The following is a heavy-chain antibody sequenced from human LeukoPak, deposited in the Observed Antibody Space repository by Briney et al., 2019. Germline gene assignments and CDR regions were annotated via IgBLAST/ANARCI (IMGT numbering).Heavy chain of an antibody. D-gene: IGHD4-17*01. CDR2: INPNSGGT. Sequence: GASVKVSCKASGYTFTSYGISWVRQAPGQGLEWMGWINPNSGGTNYAQKFQGRVTMTRDTSISTAYMELSRLRSDDTAVYYCARDYGDYRGRAPDYWGQGTLVTVSS. V-gene: IGHV1-2*02. CDR1: GYTFTSYG. J-gene: IGHJ4*02. CDR3: ARDYGDYRGRAPDY.